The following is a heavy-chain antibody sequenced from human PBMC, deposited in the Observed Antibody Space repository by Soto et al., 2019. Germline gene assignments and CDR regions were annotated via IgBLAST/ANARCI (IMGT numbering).Heavy chain of an antibody. D-gene: IGHD4-17*01. CDR3: ARLVYGDSGPDS. Sequence: TSETLSLTCAVSGGSISSGGYSWSWIRQPPGKGLEWIGYIYYSGSTYYNPSLKSRGTISVDMAKNHFSLKLNSVTAADTAVYYCARLVYGDSGPDSWGQGTLVTSPQ. CDR2: IYYSGST. CDR1: GGSISSGGYS. V-gene: IGHV4-30-2*03. J-gene: IGHJ4*02.